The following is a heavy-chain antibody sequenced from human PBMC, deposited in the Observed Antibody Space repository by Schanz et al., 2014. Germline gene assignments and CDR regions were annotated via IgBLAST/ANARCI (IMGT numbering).Heavy chain of an antibody. V-gene: IGHV3-NL1*01. CDR3: ARVKYCTITRCYRTETEGIYYMDV. Sequence: QVQLVESGGGVVQPGRSLRLSCAASGFTFSSYGMHWVRQAPGKGLEWVSSISSGGGSTYYADSVKGRFTISRDNSKNTLYLQMKSLRAEDTAVYYCARVKYCTITRCYRTETEGIYYMDVWGKGTTVTVSS. D-gene: IGHD2-2*01. CDR2: ISSGGGST. J-gene: IGHJ6*03. CDR1: GFTFSSYG.